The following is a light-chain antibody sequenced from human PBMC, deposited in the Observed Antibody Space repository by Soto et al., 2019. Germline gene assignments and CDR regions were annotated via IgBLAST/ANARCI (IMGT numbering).Light chain of an antibody. J-gene: IGKJ3*01. Sequence: DIQMTQSTSSLSASIGDRVTITCRASQDISNYLAWYQQEPGKVPKLLIYSASTLQLGVPSRFSGSGSGTDFTLTISNLQPEDVATYYCQKHNSAPFTFGPGTKVDIK. CDR3: QKHNSAPFT. CDR2: SAS. CDR1: QDISNY. V-gene: IGKV1-27*01.